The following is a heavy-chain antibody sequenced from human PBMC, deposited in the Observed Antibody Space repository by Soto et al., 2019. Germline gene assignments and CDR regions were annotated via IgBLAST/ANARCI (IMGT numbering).Heavy chain of an antibody. D-gene: IGHD3-9*01. J-gene: IGHJ6*02. CDR1: GGSFSGYY. CDR3: ARGVLRYFDWLEDYYYYYGMDV. CDR2: INHSGST. Sequence: SETLSPTCAAYGGSFSGYYWSWIRQPPGKGLEWIGEINHSGSTNYNPSLKSRVTISVDTSKNQFSLKLSSVTAADTAVYYCARGVLRYFDWLEDYYYYYGMDVWGQGTTVTVSS. V-gene: IGHV4-34*01.